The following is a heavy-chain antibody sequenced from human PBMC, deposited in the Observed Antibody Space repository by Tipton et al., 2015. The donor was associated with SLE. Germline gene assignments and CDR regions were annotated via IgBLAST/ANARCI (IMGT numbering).Heavy chain of an antibody. CDR1: GGSSSGYY. V-gene: IGHV4-34*01. CDR3: ARVGAAAGPEYFQH. D-gene: IGHD6-13*01. J-gene: IGHJ1*01. CDR2: INHSGST. Sequence: TLSLTCAVYGGSSSGYYWSWIRQPPGKGLEWIGEINHSGSTNYNPSLKSRVTISVDTSKNQFSLKLSSVTAADTAVYYCARVGAAAGPEYFQHWGQGTLVTVSS.